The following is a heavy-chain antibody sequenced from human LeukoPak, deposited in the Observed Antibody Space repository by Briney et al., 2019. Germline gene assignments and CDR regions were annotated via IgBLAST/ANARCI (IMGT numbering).Heavy chain of an antibody. Sequence: SRDNSKNTLYLQMNSLRAEDTAVYYCAKVETAAAATLRGFDYWGQGTLVTVSS. J-gene: IGHJ4*02. D-gene: IGHD6-13*01. CDR3: AKVETAAAATLRGFDY. V-gene: IGHV3-23*01.